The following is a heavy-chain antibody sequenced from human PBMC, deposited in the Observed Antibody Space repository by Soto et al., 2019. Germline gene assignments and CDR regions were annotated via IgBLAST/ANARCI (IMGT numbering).Heavy chain of an antibody. CDR2: ISYDGSNK. V-gene: IGHV3-30*18. Sequence: GGSLRLSCAASGFTFSSYGMHWVRQAPGKGLEWVAVISYDGSNKYYADSVKGRFTISRDNSKNTLYLQMNSLRAEDTAVYYCAKDVYSGYGSPVDYWGQGTLVTVSS. D-gene: IGHD5-12*01. J-gene: IGHJ4*02. CDR3: AKDVYSGYGSPVDY. CDR1: GFTFSSYG.